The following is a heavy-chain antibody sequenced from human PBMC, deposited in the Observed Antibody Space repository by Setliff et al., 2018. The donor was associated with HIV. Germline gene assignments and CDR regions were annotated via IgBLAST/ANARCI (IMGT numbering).Heavy chain of an antibody. Sequence: KPSETLSLTCNVSGGSIKNDYRSDYWSWIRQHPGRGLEWIGSVSHSGSSDYSPSLESRASISIDISKNQFSLNLTSVTATDTAFYYCVRLLGKDWGRGKMVTVSS. V-gene: IGHV4-61*01. J-gene: IGHJ4*02. CDR3: VRLLGKD. D-gene: IGHD6-13*01. CDR2: VSHSGSS. CDR1: GGSIKNDYRSDY.